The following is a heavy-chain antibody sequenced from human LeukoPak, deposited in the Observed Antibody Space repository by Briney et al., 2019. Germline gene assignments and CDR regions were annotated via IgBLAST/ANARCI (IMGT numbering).Heavy chain of an antibody. D-gene: IGHD2-8*01. CDR1: GLTFSTFA. CDR3: AKAENGLDY. Sequence: GGSLRLSCAASGLTFSTFAMSWVRQAPGEGREWVSGIIGNGADTHYADSVKGRFTISRDNSQNTLYLQMNSLRAEDTAVYYCAKAENGLDYWGQGTLVTVSS. J-gene: IGHJ4*02. CDR2: IIGNGADT. V-gene: IGHV3-23*01.